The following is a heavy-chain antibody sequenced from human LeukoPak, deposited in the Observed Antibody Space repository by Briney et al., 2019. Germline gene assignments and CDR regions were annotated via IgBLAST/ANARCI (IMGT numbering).Heavy chain of an antibody. CDR3: ARDPYGGNFGDAFDI. D-gene: IGHD4-23*01. V-gene: IGHV4-59*12. Sequence: SETLSLTCTVSGGSISSYYWSWIRQPPGKGLEWIGSIYYSGSTYYNPSLKSRVTISVDTSKNQFSLKLSSVTAADTAVYYCARDPYGGNFGDAFDIWGHGTMVIVSS. CDR2: IYYSGST. J-gene: IGHJ3*02. CDR1: GGSISSYY.